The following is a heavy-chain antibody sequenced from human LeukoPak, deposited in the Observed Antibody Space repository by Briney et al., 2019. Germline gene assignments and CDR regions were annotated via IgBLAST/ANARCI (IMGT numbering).Heavy chain of an antibody. J-gene: IGHJ3*02. CDR2: ISSSGSTT. V-gene: IGHV3-48*03. Sequence: GGSLRLSCAASGFTFSSYEMNWVRQAPGKGLEWVSYISSSGSTTYYADSVKGRFTISRDNARNSLYLQMNSLRAEDTAVYYCARGRTMIVVVSNAFDIWGQGTMVTVSS. CDR1: GFTFSSYE. CDR3: ARGRTMIVVVSNAFDI. D-gene: IGHD3-22*01.